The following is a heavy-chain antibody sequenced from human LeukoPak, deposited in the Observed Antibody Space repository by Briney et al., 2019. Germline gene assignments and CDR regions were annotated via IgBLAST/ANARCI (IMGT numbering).Heavy chain of an antibody. CDR1: GFTFSDYY. CDR2: ISSSGSTI. Sequence: WGSLRLSCAASGFTFSDYYMSWIRQAPGKGLEWVSYISSSGSTIYYADSVKGRFTISRDNAKNSLYLQMNSLRAEDTAVYYCARASLMVYAPNDYWGQGTLVTVSS. CDR3: ARASLMVYAPNDY. J-gene: IGHJ4*02. D-gene: IGHD2-8*01. V-gene: IGHV3-11*01.